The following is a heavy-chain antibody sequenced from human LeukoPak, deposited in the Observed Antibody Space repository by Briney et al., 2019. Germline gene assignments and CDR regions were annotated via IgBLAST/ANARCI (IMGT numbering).Heavy chain of an antibody. CDR2: LSASDGSA. Sequence: PGGSLRLSCAASGFTFSSYGMSWVRQAPGKGLEWVSGLSASDGSAYYADSVKGRFTISRDNSKNTLYLQMNSLRAEDTALYHCAKNIGGYDYWGQGTLVTVSS. V-gene: IGHV3-23*01. J-gene: IGHJ4*02. D-gene: IGHD5-12*01. CDR3: AKNIGGYDY. CDR1: GFTFSSYG.